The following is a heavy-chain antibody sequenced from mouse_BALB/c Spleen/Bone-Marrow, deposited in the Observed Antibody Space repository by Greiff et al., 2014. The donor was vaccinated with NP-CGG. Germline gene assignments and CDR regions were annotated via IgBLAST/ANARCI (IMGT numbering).Heavy chain of an antibody. CDR3: NGNYYAMDY. CDR2: IDPENGDT. Sequence: EVQLVESGAELVRSGASVKLSCTASGFNIKDYYMHWVKQRPEQGLEWIGWIDPENGDTEYAPKFQGKATMTADTSSNTAYLQPSSLTSEDTAVYYCNGNYYAMDYWGQGTSVTVSS. CDR1: GFNIKDYY. D-gene: IGHD2-1*01. J-gene: IGHJ4*01. V-gene: IGHV14-4*02.